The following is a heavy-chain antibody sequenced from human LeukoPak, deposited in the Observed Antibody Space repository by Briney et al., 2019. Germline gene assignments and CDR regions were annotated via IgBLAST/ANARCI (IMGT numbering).Heavy chain of an antibody. CDR3: ARDCGSSWYGGCFGY. J-gene: IGHJ4*02. Sequence: PGGSLRLSCAASGFTVSSSYTSWVRQAPGKGLEWVSVIYSGGNTYYADPLKGRFPISRDISKNTLYLQMNSLRAEDTAVYYCARDCGSSWYGGCFGYWGQGTLVTVS. CDR1: GFTVSSSY. CDR2: IYSGGNT. D-gene: IGHD6-19*01. V-gene: IGHV3-66*02.